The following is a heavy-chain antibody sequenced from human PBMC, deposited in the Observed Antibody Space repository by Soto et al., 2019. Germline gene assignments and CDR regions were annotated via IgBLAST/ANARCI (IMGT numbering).Heavy chain of an antibody. V-gene: IGHV4-39*01. D-gene: IGHD3-22*01. CDR2: IYYSGST. J-gene: IGHJ4*02. CDR1: GGSISSSSYY. CDR3: ARLDYYDSSGYPY. Sequence: SDTLSLTCTVSGGSISSSSYYWGWIRQPPGKGLEWIGSIYYSGSTYYNPSLKSRVTISVDTSKNQFSLKLSSVTAADTAVYYCARLDYYDSSGYPYWGQGTLVTVSS.